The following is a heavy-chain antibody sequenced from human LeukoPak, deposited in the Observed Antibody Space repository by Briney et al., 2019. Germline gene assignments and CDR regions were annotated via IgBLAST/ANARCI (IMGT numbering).Heavy chain of an antibody. CDR1: GGSVNSADYY. CDR2: IYYTGAT. Sequence: SETLSLTCTVSGGSVNSADYYWHWIRQPPGKGLEWIGYIYYTGATYYSPSLRSRLSISLDTFMNQFSLKLISVTAADTAVYYCARNFQYFDLPDYWGQGTLVTVSS. D-gene: IGHD2/OR15-2a*01. CDR3: ARNFQYFDLPDY. V-gene: IGHV4-30-4*01. J-gene: IGHJ4*02.